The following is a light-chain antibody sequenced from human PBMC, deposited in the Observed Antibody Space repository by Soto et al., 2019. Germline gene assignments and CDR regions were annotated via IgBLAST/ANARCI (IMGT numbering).Light chain of an antibody. J-gene: IGLJ1*01. CDR1: SSNIGGHLNP. V-gene: IGLV1-47*01. CDR3: AAWDDSLSAYV. CDR2: KNN. Sequence: QSVLTQPPSASGTPGQRVTVSCSGSSSNIGGHLNPVYWFQQLPGSAPKLLLYKNNQRPSGVPGRFSGSTSAASASLAISGLRPEDEADYYCAAWDDSLSAYVFGTGTKLTVL.